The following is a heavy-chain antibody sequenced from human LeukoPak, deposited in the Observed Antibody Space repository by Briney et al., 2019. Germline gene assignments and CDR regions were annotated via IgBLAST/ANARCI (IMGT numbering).Heavy chain of an antibody. Sequence: GGSLRLSCAASGFTLSNHWMTWVRQVPGRGPEWVANVNRDGSETYYLDSVKGRFTISKDNAKNSLYLQMNSLRAEDTAVYYCAKNAYSSWVAPFDYWGQGTLVTVSS. J-gene: IGHJ4*02. CDR1: GFTLSNHW. D-gene: IGHD6-6*01. CDR2: VNRDGSET. V-gene: IGHV3-7*03. CDR3: AKNAYSSWVAPFDY.